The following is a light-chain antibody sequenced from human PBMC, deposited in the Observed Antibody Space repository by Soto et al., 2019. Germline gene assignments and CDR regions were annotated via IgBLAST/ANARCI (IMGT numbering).Light chain of an antibody. J-gene: IGKJ1*01. CDR2: AAS. CDR3: QQYGSSRWA. V-gene: IGKV3-20*01. Sequence: ESMLMQSPCTLSLSPGERATLSCRASQSVSSTYLAWYQQKPGQAPRPLISAASSRATGTPDRFSGSGPGTDFTLTISRLEPEDFAVYYCQQYGSSRWAFGQGTKV. CDR1: QSVSSTY.